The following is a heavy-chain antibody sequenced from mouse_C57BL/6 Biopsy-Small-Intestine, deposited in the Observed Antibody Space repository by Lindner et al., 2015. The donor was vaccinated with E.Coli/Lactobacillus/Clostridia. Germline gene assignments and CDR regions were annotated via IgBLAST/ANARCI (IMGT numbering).Heavy chain of an antibody. CDR3: ARRRFFYAMDY. J-gene: IGHJ4*01. CDR2: IYPNNGGT. V-gene: IGHV1-34*02. CDR1: GYTFTNYV. Sequence: VQLQESGPELVKPEASVKMSCKASGYTFTNYVMHWVKQSHGKSLEWIGYIYPNNGGTSYNQKFKGKATLTVDKSSSTAYMELHSLTSEDSAVYYCARRRFFYAMDYWGQGTSVTVSS.